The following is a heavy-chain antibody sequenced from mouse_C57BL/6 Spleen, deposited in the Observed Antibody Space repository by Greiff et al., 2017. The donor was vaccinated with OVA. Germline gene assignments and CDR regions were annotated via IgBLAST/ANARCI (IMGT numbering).Heavy chain of an antibody. D-gene: IGHD1-1*01. CDR2: IDPANGNT. CDR1: GFNIKNTY. V-gene: IGHV14-3*01. J-gene: IGHJ1*03. Sequence: VQLKESVAELVRPGASVKLSCTASGFNIKNTYMHWVKQRPEQGLEWIGRIDPANGNTKYAPKFQGKATITADTSSNTAYLQLSSLTSEDTAIYYCAITTVVATRYFDVWGTGTTVTVSS. CDR3: AITTVVATRYFDV.